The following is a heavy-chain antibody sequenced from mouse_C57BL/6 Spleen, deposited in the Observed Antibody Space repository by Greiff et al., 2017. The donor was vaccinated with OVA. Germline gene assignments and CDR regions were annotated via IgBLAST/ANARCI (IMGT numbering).Heavy chain of an antibody. CDR2: IYPGDGDT. CDR1: GYAFSSSW. Sequence: VQLQQSGPELVKPGASVKISCKASGYAFSSSWMNWVKQRPGKGLEWIGRIYPGDGDTNYNGKFKGKATLTADKSSSTAYMQLSSLTSEDSAVYFCAREDLLSAMDYWGQGTSVTVSS. CDR3: AREDLLSAMDY. J-gene: IGHJ4*01. D-gene: IGHD5-2*01. V-gene: IGHV1-82*01.